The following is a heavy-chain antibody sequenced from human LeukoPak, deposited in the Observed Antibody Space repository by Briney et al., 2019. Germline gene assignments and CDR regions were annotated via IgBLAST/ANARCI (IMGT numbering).Heavy chain of an antibody. CDR3: ARDLGLAARNY. D-gene: IGHD2-15*01. V-gene: IGHV4-4*02. CDR1: GGSITSDHW. CDR2: IYHSGST. Sequence: SETLSLTCTVSGGSITSDHWWSWVRQPPGKGLEWIGEIYHSGSTNYNPSLKSRVTISVDKSKNQLSLKLSSVAAADTAVYYCARDLGLAARNYWGQGTLVTVSS. J-gene: IGHJ4*02.